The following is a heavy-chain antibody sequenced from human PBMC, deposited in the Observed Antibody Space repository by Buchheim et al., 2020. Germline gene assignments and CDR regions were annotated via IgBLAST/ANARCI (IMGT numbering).Heavy chain of an antibody. CDR2: IYYSGSS. V-gene: IGHV4-39*01. CDR1: GGSVKTWTYY. D-gene: IGHD3-22*01. CDR3: ARLDSTGNGEQ. J-gene: IGHJ1*01. Sequence: QMQLQESGPGLVKPSETLSLTCTVSGGSVKTWTYYWGWIRQPPGKGLEWIGNIYYSGSSNYNPSLKSRVTMSVDTSKSQFSLKLNSVTAADTAVYHCARLDSTGNGEQWGQG.